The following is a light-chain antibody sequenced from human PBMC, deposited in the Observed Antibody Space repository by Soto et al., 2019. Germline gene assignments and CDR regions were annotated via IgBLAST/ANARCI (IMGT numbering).Light chain of an antibody. J-gene: IGLJ2*01. V-gene: IGLV2-23*02. CDR2: EVI. CDR1: SSDVGSYNL. CDR3: CSYAGSSTVV. Sequence: QSALTQPPSASGSPGQSVTISCIGTSSDVGSYNLVSWYQQHPGKAPKLMIYEVIKRPSGVSYRFSGSKSGNTASLTISGLQAEDEADYYCCSYAGSSTVVFGGGTKLTVL.